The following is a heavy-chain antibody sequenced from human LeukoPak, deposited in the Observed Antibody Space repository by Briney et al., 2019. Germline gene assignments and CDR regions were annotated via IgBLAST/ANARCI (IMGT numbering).Heavy chain of an antibody. CDR3: ARSGSSSWIDAFDI. Sequence: SETLSLTCAVSGYSIGSSKWWGWIRQPPGKVLECIGYIYYSGSIYYNPSLKSRVTMSVDTSKNQFSLKLSSVTAVDTAVYYCARSGSSSWIDAFDIWGQGTMVTVSS. CDR2: IYYSGSI. J-gene: IGHJ3*02. D-gene: IGHD6-13*01. CDR1: GYSIGSSKW. V-gene: IGHV4-28*05.